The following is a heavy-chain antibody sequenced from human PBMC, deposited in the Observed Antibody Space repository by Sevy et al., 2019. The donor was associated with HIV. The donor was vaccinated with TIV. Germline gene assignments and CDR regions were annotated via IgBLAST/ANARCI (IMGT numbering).Heavy chain of an antibody. D-gene: IGHD3-3*01. CDR3: AKTFAIFGVLMSPDFDP. V-gene: IGHV3-33*06. CDR1: GFTFSNYG. J-gene: IGHJ5*02. Sequence: GGSLRLSCAASGFTFSNYGMHWVRQAPGKGLEWVAVIWYDGSYEYYADSVKGQFTISRDNAKSTLYLQMNRLRAEDTAVYYCAKTFAIFGVLMSPDFDPWGQGTLVTVSS. CDR2: IWYDGSYE.